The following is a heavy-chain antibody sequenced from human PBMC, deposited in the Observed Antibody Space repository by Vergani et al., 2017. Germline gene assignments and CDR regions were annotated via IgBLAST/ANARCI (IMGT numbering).Heavy chain of an antibody. D-gene: IGHD1-26*01. CDR2: IYYSGST. CDR3: ARRGATTDAFDI. Sequence: QLQLPESGPGLVKPSETLSLTCTVSGGSISSSSYYWGWIRQPPGKGLEWIGSIYYSGSTYYNPSLKSRVTISVDTSKNQFSLKLSSVTAADTAVYYCARRGATTDAFDIGGQGTMVTVSS. V-gene: IGHV4-39*07. J-gene: IGHJ3*02. CDR1: GGSISSSSYY.